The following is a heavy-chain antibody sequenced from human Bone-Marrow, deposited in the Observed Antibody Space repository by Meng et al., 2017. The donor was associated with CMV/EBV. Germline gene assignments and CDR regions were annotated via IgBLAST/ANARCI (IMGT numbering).Heavy chain of an antibody. J-gene: IGHJ6*02. D-gene: IGHD6-19*01. CDR2: ISAYNGNT. CDR1: GYTFTSYG. V-gene: IGHV1-18*01. Sequence: ASVKVSCKASGYTFTSYGISWVRQAPGQGLEWMGWISAYNGNTNYAQKLQGRVTMTTDTSTSTAYMELRSLRSDDTAVYYCAREDDSSGWYGGGYYYGMDVWGQGTTVTVSS. CDR3: AREDDSSGWYGGGYYYGMDV.